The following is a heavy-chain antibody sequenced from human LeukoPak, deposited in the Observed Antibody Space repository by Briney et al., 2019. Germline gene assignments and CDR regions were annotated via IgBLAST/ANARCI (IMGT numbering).Heavy chain of an antibody. D-gene: IGHD3-10*01. CDR3: ARAREVYAMVRGVSGYYFDY. CDR2: ISGSGGST. CDR1: GFTFSSYA. Sequence: PGGSLRLSCAASGFTFSSYAMSWVRQAPGKGLEWVSAISGSGGSTYYADSVKGRFTISRDNAKNSLYLQMNSLRAEDTAVYYCARAREVYAMVRGVSGYYFDYWGQGTLVTVSS. J-gene: IGHJ4*02. V-gene: IGHV3-23*01.